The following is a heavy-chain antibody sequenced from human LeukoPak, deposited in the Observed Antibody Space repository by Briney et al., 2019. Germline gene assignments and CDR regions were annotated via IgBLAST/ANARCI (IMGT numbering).Heavy chain of an antibody. CDR2: INPKNGGV. J-gene: IGHJ6*02. Sequence: ASVKVSCKASGYTFTANYMHWARQAPGQGLEWMGWINPKNGGVEYAQKYQGRVTMTRDTSISTAYMELSSLRSDDTAMYFCARDHCTDGGCYESHYFGMDVWGQGTTVTVS. CDR3: ARDHCTDGGCYESHYFGMDV. CDR1: GYTFTANY. V-gene: IGHV1-2*02. D-gene: IGHD2-21*02.